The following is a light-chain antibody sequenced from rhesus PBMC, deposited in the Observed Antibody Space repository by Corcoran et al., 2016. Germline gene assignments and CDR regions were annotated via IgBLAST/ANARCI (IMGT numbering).Light chain of an antibody. V-gene: IGLV2-32*02. J-gene: IGLJ1*01. CDR2: EVS. Sequence: QAALTQPRSVSGAPGQSVTISCPGTSRDIGGYNYVAWYQQHPGPAPKLMINEVSKRPSGVSDRFSGSKSHNTASLTIYGLQAEDEADYYCSSYAGSNTFIFGIGTRLTVL. CDR1: SRDIGGYNY. CDR3: SSYAGSNTFI.